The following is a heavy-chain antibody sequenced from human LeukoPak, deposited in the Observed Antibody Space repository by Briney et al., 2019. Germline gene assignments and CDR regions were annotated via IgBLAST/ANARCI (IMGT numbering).Heavy chain of an antibody. CDR1: GGSIGPYY. D-gene: IGHD6-6*01. J-gene: IGHJ3*02. CDR3: ARDHSSSSWMDAFEI. CDR2: IYTTGTA. Sequence: SETLSLTCHLSGGSIGPYYWSWIRQAAGKGPEWIGRIYTTGTADYNPSLKGRVFLSVDTSMNQFSLKVTSVTAADTAVYYCARDHSSSSWMDAFEIWGPGMKVIVSS. V-gene: IGHV4-4*07.